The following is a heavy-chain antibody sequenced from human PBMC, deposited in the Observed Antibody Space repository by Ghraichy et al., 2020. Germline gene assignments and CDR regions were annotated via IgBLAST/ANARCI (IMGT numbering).Heavy chain of an antibody. V-gene: IGHV3-21*01. D-gene: IGHD1-1*01. CDR3: VRQVGDDISNWFDP. J-gene: IGHJ5*02. Sequence: GGSLRLSCTASGFTFSDYSMIWVRQAPGKGLEWVSSISRRSSPTYYADSVQGRFTISRDNAKHSVYLQMNSLRAEDTALYYCVRQVGDDISNWFDPWGQGTLVTLSS. CDR2: ISRRSSPT. CDR1: GFTFSDYS.